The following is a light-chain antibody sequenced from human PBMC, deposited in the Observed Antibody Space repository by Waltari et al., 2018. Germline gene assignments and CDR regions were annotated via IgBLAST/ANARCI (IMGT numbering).Light chain of an antibody. Sequence: DIVMTQSPDSLAVSLGDRATINCKARQSVLYSSNNKNYLTWYQQKPGQPPKLLIYWASTRESGVPDRFSGSASGTDFTLTISSLQAEDVAVYYCQQYYSAPYTFGQGTKLEIK. J-gene: IGKJ2*01. CDR3: QQYYSAPYT. V-gene: IGKV4-1*01. CDR1: QSVLYSSNNKNY. CDR2: WAS.